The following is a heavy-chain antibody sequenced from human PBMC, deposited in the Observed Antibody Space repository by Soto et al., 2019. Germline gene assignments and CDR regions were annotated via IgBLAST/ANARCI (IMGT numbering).Heavy chain of an antibody. CDR2: TFYRSKWYN. D-gene: IGHD3-3*01. CDR3: ARACTTMFGLVPPFDY. CDR1: GDSVSSHSAA. V-gene: IGHV6-1*01. Sequence: SQTLSLTCAISGDSVSSHSAAWNWIRQSPSRGLEWLGRTFYRSKWYNDYALSVKSRITINPDTSKNQFSLQLNSVTPEDTAVYYCARACTTMFGLVPPFDYWGQGTLVTVSS. J-gene: IGHJ4*02.